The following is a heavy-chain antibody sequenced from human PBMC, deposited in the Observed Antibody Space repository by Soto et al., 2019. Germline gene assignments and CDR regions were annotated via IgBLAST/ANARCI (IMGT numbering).Heavy chain of an antibody. CDR2: INAYNGDT. CDR1: GYSFTGYS. J-gene: IGHJ4*02. Sequence: GASVKVSCKASGYSFTGYSMHWVRQAPGQGLEWMGWINAYNGDTNYARKLQGRVTMITDTSTSTAYMELRSLRSDDTAVYYCARGPTEMTGPFDYWGQGTLVTVSS. V-gene: IGHV1-18*04. D-gene: IGHD3-9*01. CDR3: ARGPTEMTGPFDY.